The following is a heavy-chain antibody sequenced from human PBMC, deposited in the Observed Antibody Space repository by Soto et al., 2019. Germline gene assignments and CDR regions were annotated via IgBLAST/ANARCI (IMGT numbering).Heavy chain of an antibody. V-gene: IGHV3-23*01. CDR1: GFTFSSYA. Sequence: EVQLLESGGGLVQPGGSLRLSCAASGFTFSSYAMSWVRQAPGKGLEWVSAISGSGGSTYYADSVKGRFTISRDNSKNTLNLQMNSLRAEDTAVYYCAKGLEGYDFWSGYYTSANYYYYYGMDVWGQGTTVTVSS. J-gene: IGHJ6*02. CDR2: ISGSGGST. D-gene: IGHD3-3*01. CDR3: AKGLEGYDFWSGYYTSANYYYYYGMDV.